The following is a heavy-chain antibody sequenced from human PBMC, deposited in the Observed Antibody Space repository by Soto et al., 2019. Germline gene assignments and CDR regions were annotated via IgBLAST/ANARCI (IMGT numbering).Heavy chain of an antibody. J-gene: IGHJ4*02. CDR2: ISGGGNDA. D-gene: IGHD3-3*02. Sequence: EAQLLESGGGLVQPGGSLVLSCAASGFTFSSYAMSWVRQAPGKGLEWVSSISGGGNDAFYAVSVKGRFTISRDNSRNTLYLQRSSLRADDTAIYYCARSLFLASTDTEPFDYWGQGALVTVSS. CDR3: ARSLFLASTDTEPFDY. V-gene: IGHV3-23*01. CDR1: GFTFSSYA.